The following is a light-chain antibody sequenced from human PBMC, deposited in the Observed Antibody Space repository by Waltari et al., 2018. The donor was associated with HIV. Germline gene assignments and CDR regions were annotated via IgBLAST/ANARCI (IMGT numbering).Light chain of an antibody. J-gene: IGKJ2*02. CDR3: QQPPHYPRN. Sequence: DIQLTQSPSFLSASVGDRVPITCRAHRDINTYLAWYQQKPGEVPKLLIYSSSTLPKEVPARFRGRGSGTEFTLNISCVEADDFGSYYCQQPPHYPRNFGGGT. CDR2: SSS. V-gene: IGKV1-9*01. CDR1: RDINTY.